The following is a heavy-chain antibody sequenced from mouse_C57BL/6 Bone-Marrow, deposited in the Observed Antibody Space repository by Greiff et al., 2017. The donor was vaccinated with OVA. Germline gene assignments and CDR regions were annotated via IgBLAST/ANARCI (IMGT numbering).Heavy chain of an antibody. Sequence: VQLQQSGAELVRPGASVKLSCTASGFNIKDDYMHWVKQRPEQGLEWIGWIDPENGDTEYASKFQGKATITADTSSNTAYLQLSSLTSEDTAVYYCTPTESNYWYFGVWGTGTTVTVSS. V-gene: IGHV14-4*01. D-gene: IGHD2-5*01. CDR2: IDPENGDT. CDR3: TPTESNYWYFGV. J-gene: IGHJ1*03. CDR1: GFNIKDDY.